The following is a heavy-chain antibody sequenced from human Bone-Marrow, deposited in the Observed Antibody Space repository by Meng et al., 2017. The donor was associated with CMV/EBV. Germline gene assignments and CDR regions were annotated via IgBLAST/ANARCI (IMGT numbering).Heavy chain of an antibody. CDR2: IRYDGSNK. J-gene: IGHJ6*02. D-gene: IGHD6-19*01. CDR3: AKDMSSGWYNYYYYGMDV. CDR1: GFTFSSYD. V-gene: IGHV3-30*02. Sequence: GGSLRLSCETSGFTFSSYDMHWVRQAPGKGLEWVAFIRYDGSNKYYADSVKGRFTISRDNSKNTLYLQMNSLRAEDTAVYYCAKDMSSGWYNYYYYGMDVWGQGTTVTVSS.